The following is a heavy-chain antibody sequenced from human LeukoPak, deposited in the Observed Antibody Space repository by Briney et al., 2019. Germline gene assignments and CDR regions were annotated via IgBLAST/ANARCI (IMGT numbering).Heavy chain of an antibody. CDR1: GYSFANYW. Sequence: GGSLKISCKGSGYSFANYWIGWVRQMPGKGLEWMGIIYPGGSDTRYNPSFQGQVTISADKSISTAYLSWSSLKASDTAMYYCALNPRGYCSGGSCYIGYWGRGTLVTVSS. V-gene: IGHV5-51*01. D-gene: IGHD2-15*01. CDR3: ALNPRGYCSGGSCYIGY. J-gene: IGHJ1*01. CDR2: IYPGGSDT.